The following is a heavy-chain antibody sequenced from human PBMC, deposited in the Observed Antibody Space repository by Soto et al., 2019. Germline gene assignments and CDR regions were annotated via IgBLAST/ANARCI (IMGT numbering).Heavy chain of an antibody. CDR2: IDPRNGGT. CDR3: ARVRYRNVIHA. D-gene: IGHD2-2*01. J-gene: IGHJ4*02. V-gene: IGHV1-2*02. CDR1: GCTFSDYY. Sequence: QEQLVQSESDVKKPGASVTVSCKASGCTFSDYYIHWVRQAPGQGLEWMGWIDPRNGGTKYAQKFQDRFSMTTDTSTSTASMELRRLRSDDTAVFFCARVRYRNVIHAWGQGTLVTVSS.